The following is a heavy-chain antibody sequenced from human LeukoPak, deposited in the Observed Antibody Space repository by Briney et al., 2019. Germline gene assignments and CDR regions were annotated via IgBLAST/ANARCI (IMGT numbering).Heavy chain of an antibody. D-gene: IGHD6-19*01. CDR3: AKDLAGPRAYAFDI. CDR2: ISYDGSNK. Sequence: PGGSLRLSCAASGFTFSSYGMHWVRQAPGKGLEWVAVISYDGSNKYYADSVKGRFTISRDNSKNTLYLQMNSLRAEDTAVYYCAKDLAGPRAYAFDIWGKGTTVTVSS. J-gene: IGHJ3*02. CDR1: GFTFSSYG. V-gene: IGHV3-30*18.